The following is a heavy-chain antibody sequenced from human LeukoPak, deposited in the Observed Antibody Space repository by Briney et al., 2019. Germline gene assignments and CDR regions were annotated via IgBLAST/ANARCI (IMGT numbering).Heavy chain of an antibody. CDR3: ARGRQCDF. CDR1: GFTCSTYV. V-gene: IGHV3-23*01. J-gene: IGHJ4*02. D-gene: IGHD4-11*01. CDR2: ILHNGDST. Sequence: GGSLRLSCAASGFTCSTYVMSWVRQAPGKGLEWLSLILHNGDSTYYADSVKGRFTISRDNSKNTVYLQMNSLRVEDTAVYYCARGRQCDFWGQGTLVTVSS.